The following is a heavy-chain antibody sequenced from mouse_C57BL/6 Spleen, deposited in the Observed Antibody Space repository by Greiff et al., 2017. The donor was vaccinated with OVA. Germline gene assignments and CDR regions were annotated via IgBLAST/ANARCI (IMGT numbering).Heavy chain of an antibody. V-gene: IGHV1-39*01. CDR1: GYSFTDYN. Sequence: VQLKQSGPELVKPGASVKISCKASGYSFTDYNMNWVKQSNGKSLEWIGEINPNYGTTSYNQKFKGKATLTVDQSSSTAYMQLNSLTSEDSAVYYCARNPAYYSNYTWFAYWGQGTLVTVSA. CDR2: INPNYGTT. CDR3: ARNPAYYSNYTWFAY. D-gene: IGHD2-5*01. J-gene: IGHJ3*01.